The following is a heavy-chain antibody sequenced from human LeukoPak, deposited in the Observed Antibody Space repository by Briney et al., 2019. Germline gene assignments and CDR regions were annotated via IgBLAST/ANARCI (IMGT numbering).Heavy chain of an antibody. CDR3: ARDPYSSGWPDY. J-gene: IGHJ4*02. Sequence: GSSVKVSCKXSGGTFSSYTISWVRQAPRQGLEWMGRIIPILGIANYSQKFQGRVTITADKSTSTAYMELSSLRSEDTAVYYCARDPYSSGWPDYWGQGTLATVSS. V-gene: IGHV1-69*04. CDR1: GGTFSSYT. CDR2: IIPILGIA. D-gene: IGHD6-19*01.